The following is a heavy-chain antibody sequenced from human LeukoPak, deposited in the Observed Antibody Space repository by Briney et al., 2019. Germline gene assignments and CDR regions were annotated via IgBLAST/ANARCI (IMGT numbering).Heavy chain of an antibody. V-gene: IGHV3-66*01. CDR1: GFTVSGNY. D-gene: IGHD3-10*01. CDR3: AKDRFSYASGNTDY. CDR2: IYSGGST. Sequence: PGGSLRLSCAASGFTVSGNYMSWVRQAPGKGLEWVSVIYSGGSTYYADSVKGRFTISRDNSKNTLYLQMNSLRAEDTAVYYCAKDRFSYASGNTDYWGQGTLVTVSS. J-gene: IGHJ4*02.